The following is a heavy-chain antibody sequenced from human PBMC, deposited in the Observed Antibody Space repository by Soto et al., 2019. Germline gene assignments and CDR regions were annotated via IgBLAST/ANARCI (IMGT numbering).Heavy chain of an antibody. CDR1: GGSIRGFY. D-gene: IGHD3-16*01. CDR2: IYDTGRT. V-gene: IGHV4-59*01. Sequence: SETLCLTCTVSGGSIRGFYWSWIRQSPGKGLEWIGSIYDTGRTNYNPSLESRVTISVDRSKNQFSLKLTSVTAADRAVYYCARDQSFDRSYYYGIDVWGHGTTVTVSS. CDR3: ARDQSFDRSYYYGIDV. J-gene: IGHJ6*02.